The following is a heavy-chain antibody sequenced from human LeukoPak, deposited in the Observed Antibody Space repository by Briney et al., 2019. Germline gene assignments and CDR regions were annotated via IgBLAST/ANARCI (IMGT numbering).Heavy chain of an antibody. CDR3: AKARAYQLLSPYFDY. CDR2: ILYDGSNN. J-gene: IGHJ4*02. V-gene: IGHV3-30*18. D-gene: IGHD2-2*01. Sequence: QPGRSLRLSCAASGFTFSSYGMHWVRQAPGKGLEWVAVILYDGSNNYYADSVKGRFTISRDNSKNTLYLQMNSLRAEDTAVYYCAKARAYQLLSPYFDYWGQGTLVTVSS. CDR1: GFTFSSYG.